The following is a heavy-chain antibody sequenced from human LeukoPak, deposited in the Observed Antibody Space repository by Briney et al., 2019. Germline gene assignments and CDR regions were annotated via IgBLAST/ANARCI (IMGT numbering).Heavy chain of an antibody. V-gene: IGHV6-1*01. Sequence: SQTLSLTCAVSGDSVSSNSAAWNWIRQSPSRGLEWLGRIYYRSKWYSEYAISVKSRIITNPDTSKNQFSLQLNSVTPEDTGTYYCTRSGGWHDYWGQGTLVTVSS. J-gene: IGHJ4*02. CDR3: TRSGGWHDY. D-gene: IGHD2-15*01. CDR2: IYYRSKWYS. CDR1: GDSVSSNSAA.